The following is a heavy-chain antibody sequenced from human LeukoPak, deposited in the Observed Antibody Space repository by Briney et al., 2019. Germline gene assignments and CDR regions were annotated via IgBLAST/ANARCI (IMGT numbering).Heavy chain of an antibody. CDR2: IKEDGSEK. CDR3: AGGRYYYYGMDV. CDR1: GFTFSNYW. J-gene: IGHJ6*02. V-gene: IGHV3-7*04. Sequence: GGSLSLSCAASGFTFSNYWMSWVRQAPGKGLEWVANIKEDGSEKYYVDSVKGRFTISRDNARNSLYLQMNSLRAEDTAVYYCAGGRYYYYGMDVWGQGTTVTVSS.